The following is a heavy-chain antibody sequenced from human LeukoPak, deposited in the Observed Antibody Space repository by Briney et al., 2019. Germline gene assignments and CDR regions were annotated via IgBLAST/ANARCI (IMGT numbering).Heavy chain of an antibody. CDR3: AREFDRYDFWSGYHGNWFDP. D-gene: IGHD3-3*01. J-gene: IGHJ5*02. V-gene: IGHV3-74*01. Sequence: SGGSLRLSCAASGFTFSSYWMHWVRQAPGKGLVWVSRINSDGSSTSYADSVKGRFTISRDNAKNTLYLQMNSLRAEDTAVYYCAREFDRYDFWSGYHGNWFDPWGQGTLVTVSS. CDR2: INSDGSST. CDR1: GFTFSSYW.